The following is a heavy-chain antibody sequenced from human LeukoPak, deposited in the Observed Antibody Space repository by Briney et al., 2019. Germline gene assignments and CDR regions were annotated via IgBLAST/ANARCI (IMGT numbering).Heavy chain of an antibody. CDR1: GYTFTSYD. D-gene: IGHD1-26*01. Sequence: ASVKVSCKASGYTFTSYDINWVRQATGQGLEWMGWMNPNSGNTGYAQKFQGRVTMTRNTSISTAYMELSSLRSEDTAVYYCARLPTSYGVYFDYWGQGTLVTVSS. CDR3: ARLPTSYGVYFDY. J-gene: IGHJ4*02. V-gene: IGHV1-8*01. CDR2: MNPNSGNT.